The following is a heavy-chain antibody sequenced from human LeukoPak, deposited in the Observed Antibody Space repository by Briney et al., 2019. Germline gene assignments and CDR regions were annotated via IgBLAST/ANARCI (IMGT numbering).Heavy chain of an antibody. J-gene: IGHJ4*02. D-gene: IGHD3-22*01. CDR1: GFTFSNYW. CDR3: ARSSGYPDY. V-gene: IGHV3-7*01. Sequence: PGGSLRLSCSASGFTFSNYWMSWVRQAPGKGLEWVANIKQDGSEKYYVDSVKGRFTISRDNAKNSLYLQMNSLRAEDTAVYYCARSSGYPDYWGQGTLVTVSS. CDR2: IKQDGSEK.